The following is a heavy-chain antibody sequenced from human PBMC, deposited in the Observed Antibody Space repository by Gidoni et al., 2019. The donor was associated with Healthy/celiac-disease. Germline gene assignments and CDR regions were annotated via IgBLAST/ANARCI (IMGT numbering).Heavy chain of an antibody. D-gene: IGHD6-13*01. V-gene: IGHV1-18*01. CDR1: GYTFTSYG. Sequence: QVQLVQSGAEVKKPGASVKVSGKASGYTFTSYGISWVRQAPGQGLEWMGWISAYNGNTNYAQKLQGRVTMTTDTSTITAYMELRSLRSADTAVYYCARVPAAAGDYYYYGMDVWGQGTTVTVSS. CDR2: ISAYNGNT. CDR3: ARVPAAAGDYYYYGMDV. J-gene: IGHJ6*02.